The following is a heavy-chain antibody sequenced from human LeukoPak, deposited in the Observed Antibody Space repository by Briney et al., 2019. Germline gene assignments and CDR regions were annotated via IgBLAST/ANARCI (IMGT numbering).Heavy chain of an antibody. CDR1: GFSLSTTGMC. J-gene: IGHJ4*02. V-gene: IGHV2-70*11. CDR3: ARTRGQYYYDSSGYPFDY. D-gene: IGHD3-22*01. CDR2: FDWDDDK. Sequence: SGPALVKPTQTLTLPCTFSGFSLSTTGMCVSWIRQPPGKALEWLARFDWDDDKHYTTSLKTRLTISKDTSKNQVVLTMTNMDPADTATYYCARTRGQYYYDSSGYPFDYWGQGTLVTVSS.